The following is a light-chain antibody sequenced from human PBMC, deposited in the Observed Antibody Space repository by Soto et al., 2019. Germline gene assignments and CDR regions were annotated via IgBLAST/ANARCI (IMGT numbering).Light chain of an antibody. V-gene: IGKV3-15*01. Sequence: EIVMTQSPVTLSLSPGDRATLSCRASQSVASNVAWFQQKPGQPPRLLIYGASASATGIPARFSGSGSGTEFTLTISSLQSEDFAVYYCQQYNNSPRTFSQGTKVEIK. CDR1: QSVASN. J-gene: IGKJ1*01. CDR3: QQYNNSPRT. CDR2: GAS.